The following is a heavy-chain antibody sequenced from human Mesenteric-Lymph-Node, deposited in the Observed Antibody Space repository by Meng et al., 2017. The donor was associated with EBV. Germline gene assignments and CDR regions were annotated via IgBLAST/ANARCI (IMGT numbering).Heavy chain of an antibody. CDR1: GGSISSTKW. J-gene: IGHJ4*02. V-gene: IGHV4-4*02. CDR3: ATVGDYGDYVGLDN. D-gene: IGHD4-17*01. CDR2: IFHTGST. Sequence: GQRQEAGPGLGKPSGTLSLTCAVSGGSISSTKWWGWVRQPPGKGLEWIGEIFHTGSTNYNPSLKSRLTMSVDKSKNQLSLKLTSVTAADTAVYYCATVGDYGDYVGLDNWGQGTLVTVSS.